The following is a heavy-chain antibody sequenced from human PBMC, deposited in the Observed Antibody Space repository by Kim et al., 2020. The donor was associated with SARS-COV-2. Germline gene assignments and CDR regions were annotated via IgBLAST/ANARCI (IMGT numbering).Heavy chain of an antibody. J-gene: IGHJ4*02. CDR1: GCTFTSYL. Sequence: ASVKVSCKASGCTFTSYLIHWVRQAPGQGLEYMGIINPSNGDTHYAQKFQGRVTMTRDTSTSTVYMELSSLRSEDTAVYYCTREVAGTYYFDYWGQGTLV. CDR2: INPSNGDT. D-gene: IGHD1-1*01. CDR3: TREVAGTYYFDY. V-gene: IGHV1-46*01.